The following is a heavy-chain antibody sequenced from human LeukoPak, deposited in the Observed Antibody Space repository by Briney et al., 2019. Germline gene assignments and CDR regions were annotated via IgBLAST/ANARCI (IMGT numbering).Heavy chain of an antibody. V-gene: IGHV3-21*01. CDR2: ISSSSYI. J-gene: IGHJ4*02. CDR3: ARDRYGDYLFDY. Sequence: GGSLRLSCAASGFTFSSYSMNWVRQAPGKGLEWVSSISSSSYIYYADSVKGRFTISRDNAKNSLYLQMNSLRAEDTAVYYCARDRYGDYLFDYWGQGTLVTVSS. D-gene: IGHD4-17*01. CDR1: GFTFSSYS.